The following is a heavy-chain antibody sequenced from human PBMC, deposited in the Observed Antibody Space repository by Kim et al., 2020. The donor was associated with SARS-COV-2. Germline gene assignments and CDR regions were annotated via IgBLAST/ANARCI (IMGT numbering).Heavy chain of an antibody. CDR2: ISADERIK. J-gene: IGHJ4*02. D-gene: IGHD6-19*01. CDR1: GFTFGSAH. CDR3: AREGNSSGRAGNFDN. V-gene: IGHV3-30*03. Sequence: GGSLRLSCAGSGFTFGSAHMHWVRQAPGKGLEWVAVISADERIKGYADSVRGRFSGSRDNSQNTLFLQIDSLIPEDTAVYYCAREGNSSGRAGNFDNWGQGTLVTFSS.